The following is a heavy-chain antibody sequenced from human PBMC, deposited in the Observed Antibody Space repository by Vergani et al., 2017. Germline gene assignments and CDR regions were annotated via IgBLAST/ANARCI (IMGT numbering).Heavy chain of an antibody. J-gene: IGHJ2*01. CDR1: GGTFSSYA. D-gene: IGHD4-23*01. Sequence: QVQLVQSGAEVKKPGSSVKVSCKASGGTFSSYAISWVRQAPGQGLEWMGRIIPIFGTANYAQKFQGRVTITADESTSTAYMELSSLRSEDTAVYYCVGTHDCGGNQRGGLDWYFDLWGRGTLVTVSS. CDR3: VGTHDCGGNQRGGLDWYFDL. V-gene: IGHV1-69*13. CDR2: IIPIFGTA.